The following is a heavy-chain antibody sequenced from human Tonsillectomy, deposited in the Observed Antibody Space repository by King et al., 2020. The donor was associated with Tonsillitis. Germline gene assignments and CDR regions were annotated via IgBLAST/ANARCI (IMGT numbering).Heavy chain of an antibody. D-gene: IGHD6-6*01. J-gene: IGHJ6*02. V-gene: IGHV4-59*01. CDR2: TYQSGST. Sequence: QLQESGPGLVKPSETMSLTCTVSGGSPSTYHWSWIRQPPGKGLEWIGHTYQSGSTNYNPSLKSRVTISVDTSKNHFSLNLSSVTAADTAVYYCARLIAARAGMNYYYYYGMDVWGQGTTVTVSS. CDR3: ARLIAARAGMNYYYYYGMDV. CDR1: GGSPSTYH.